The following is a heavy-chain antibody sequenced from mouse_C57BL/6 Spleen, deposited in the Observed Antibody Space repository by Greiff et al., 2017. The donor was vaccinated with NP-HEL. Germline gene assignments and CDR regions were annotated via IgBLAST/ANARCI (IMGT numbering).Heavy chain of an antibody. J-gene: IGHJ2*01. V-gene: IGHV1-50*01. Sequence: QVQLQQPGAELVKPGASVKLSCKASGYTFTSYWMQWVKQRPGQGLEWIGEIDPSDSYTNYNQKFKGKATLTVDTSSSTAYMQLSSLTSEDSAVYYCARGDYSNYKAYVDYWGQGTTLTVSS. CDR1: GYTFTSYW. CDR3: ARGDYSNYKAYVDY. CDR2: IDPSDSYT. D-gene: IGHD2-5*01.